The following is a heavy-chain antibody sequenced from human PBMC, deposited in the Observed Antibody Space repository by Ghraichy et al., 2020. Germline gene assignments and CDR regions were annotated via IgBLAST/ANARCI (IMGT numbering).Heavy chain of an antibody. Sequence: SQTLSLTCTVSGGSLSSYYWSWIRQPPGKGLEWIQYIYYSGTTNYNPSLKSRVTMSLDTSKNQFSLRLSSVTAADTAVYYCAASTVVSSRELFFDYWGQGTLVTVSS. CDR2: IYYSGTT. J-gene: IGHJ4*02. CDR1: GGSLSSYY. CDR3: AASTVVSSRELFFDY. D-gene: IGHD4-11*01. V-gene: IGHV4-59*01.